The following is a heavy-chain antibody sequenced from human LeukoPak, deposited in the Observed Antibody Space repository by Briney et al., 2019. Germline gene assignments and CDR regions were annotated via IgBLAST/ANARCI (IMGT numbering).Heavy chain of an antibody. CDR2: ISAYNGNT. J-gene: IGHJ3*02. D-gene: IGHD6-13*01. CDR3: AREIAAADDAFDI. Sequence: ASVKVSCKASGYTFTSYGISWVRQAPGQGLEWMGWISAYNGNTNYAQKFQGRVTMTRDMSTSTVYMELSSLRSEDTAVYYCAREIAAADDAFDIWGQGTMVTVSS. V-gene: IGHV1-18*01. CDR1: GYTFTSYG.